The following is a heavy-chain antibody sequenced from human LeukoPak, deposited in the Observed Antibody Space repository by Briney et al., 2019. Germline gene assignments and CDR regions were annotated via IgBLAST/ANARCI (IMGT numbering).Heavy chain of an antibody. Sequence: PGGSLRLSCAASGFTFDDYAMHWVRQAPGKGLEWVSGISWNSGSIGYADSVKGRFTISRDNAKNSLYLQMNSLRADDTAVYYCARARRITMIVVANNWFDPWGQGTLVTVSS. CDR3: ARARRITMIVVANNWFDP. J-gene: IGHJ5*02. D-gene: IGHD3-22*01. CDR1: GFTFDDYA. V-gene: IGHV3-9*01. CDR2: ISWNSGSI.